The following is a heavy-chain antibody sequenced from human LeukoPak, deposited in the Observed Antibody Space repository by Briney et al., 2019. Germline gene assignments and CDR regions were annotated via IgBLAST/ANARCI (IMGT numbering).Heavy chain of an antibody. CDR3: ARDSRGWYGRIDY. CDR1: GFTFSDYE. D-gene: IGHD6-19*01. Sequence: GGSLRLSCAASGFTFSDYEMNWVRQAPGKGLEWVSYISGSGNTIHYADSVKGRFTISRDNAKNSLYLQMNSLRVEDTAIYYCARDSRGWYGRIDYWGQGTLVTVSS. J-gene: IGHJ4*02. CDR2: ISGSGNTI. V-gene: IGHV3-48*03.